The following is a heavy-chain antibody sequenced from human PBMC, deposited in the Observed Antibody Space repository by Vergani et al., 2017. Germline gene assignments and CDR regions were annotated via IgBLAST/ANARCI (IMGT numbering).Heavy chain of an antibody. J-gene: IGHJ4*02. CDR2: IIPIFGTA. CDR3: ARDRSPYDFWSGYYHPFDY. Sequence: QVQLVQSGAEVKKPGSSVKVSCKASGGTFSSYAISWVRQAPGQGIEWMGRIIPIFGTANYAQKLQGRVTMTTDTSTSTAYMELRSLRSDDTAVYYCARDRSPYDFWSGYYHPFDYWGQGTLVTVSS. D-gene: IGHD3-3*01. CDR1: GGTFSSYA. V-gene: IGHV1-69*05.